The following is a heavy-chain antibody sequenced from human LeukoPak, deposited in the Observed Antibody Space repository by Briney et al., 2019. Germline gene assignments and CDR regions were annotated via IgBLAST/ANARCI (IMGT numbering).Heavy chain of an antibody. J-gene: IGHJ4*02. CDR1: GFTFSDHY. D-gene: IGHD3-10*01. CDR3: AKDYYGSGSGIYKKQRPYYFDY. Sequence: GGSLRLSCAASGFTFSDHYMDWVRQAPGKGLEWVGRSRNKARSYTTSYAASVKSRFTISRDDSKKSVDLQMSSLKSEDTAVYYCAKDYYGSGSGIYKKQRPYYFDYWGQGTLVTVSS. CDR2: SRNKARSYTT. V-gene: IGHV3-72*01.